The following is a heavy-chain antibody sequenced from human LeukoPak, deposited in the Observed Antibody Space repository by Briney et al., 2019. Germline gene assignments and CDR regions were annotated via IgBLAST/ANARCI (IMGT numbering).Heavy chain of an antibody. CDR1: GGTFSSYA. CDR3: ARGQGPLLIAAAADY. J-gene: IGHJ4*02. Sequence: GASVKVSCKASGGTFSSYAISWVRQAPGQGLEWMGRIIPILGIANYAQKFQGRVTITADKSTSTAYMELSSLRSEDTAVYYCARGQGPLLIAAAADYWGQGTLVTVSS. D-gene: IGHD6-13*01. V-gene: IGHV1-69*04. CDR2: IIPILGIA.